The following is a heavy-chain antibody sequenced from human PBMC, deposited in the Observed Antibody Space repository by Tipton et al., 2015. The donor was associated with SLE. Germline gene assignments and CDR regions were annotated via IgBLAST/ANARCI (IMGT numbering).Heavy chain of an antibody. Sequence: TLSLTCTVSGGSISSSSYYWGWIRQPPGKGLEWIGSIYYSGSTYYNPSLKSRVTISVDTSKNQLSLKLSSVTAADTAVYYCARPRRDGWRGGHWFDPWGQGTLVTVSS. J-gene: IGHJ5*02. V-gene: IGHV4-39*07. CDR3: ARPRRDGWRGGHWFDP. CDR2: IYYSGST. CDR1: GGSISSSSYY. D-gene: IGHD3-10*01.